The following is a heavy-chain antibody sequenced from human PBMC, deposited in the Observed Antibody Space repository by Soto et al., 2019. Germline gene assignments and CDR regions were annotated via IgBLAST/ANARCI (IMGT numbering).Heavy chain of an antibody. Sequence: EVQLVESGGGLVQPGGSLRLSCAASGFTISNNYMSWVRQAPGKGLEWVSVIYTGGSTHYADSVECRFTISSDNYKNTLFLQMNSLRAEDTAVYYCARTNYGSVSYPPYYWGQGTLVTVAP. V-gene: IGHV3-66*01. CDR1: GFTISNNY. D-gene: IGHD3-10*01. CDR2: IYTGGST. J-gene: IGHJ4*02. CDR3: ARTNYGSVSYPPYY.